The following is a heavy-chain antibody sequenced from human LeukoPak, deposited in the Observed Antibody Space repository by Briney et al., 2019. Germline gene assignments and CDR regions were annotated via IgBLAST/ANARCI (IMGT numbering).Heavy chain of an antibody. Sequence: SETLSLTCTVSGGSVSSGRYYWSWIRQPPGKGLEWMGYIYYSGSTNYNPSLKGRVTISLDMSKNQFSLKLSSVTAADTAVYYCARDSSCSGGTCYDRWGQGTLVTVSS. J-gene: IGHJ4*02. CDR2: IYYSGST. CDR3: ARDSSCSGGTCYDR. D-gene: IGHD2-15*01. CDR1: GGSVSSGRYY. V-gene: IGHV4-61*01.